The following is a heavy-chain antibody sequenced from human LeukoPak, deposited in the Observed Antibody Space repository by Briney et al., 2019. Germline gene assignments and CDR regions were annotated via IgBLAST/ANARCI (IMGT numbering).Heavy chain of an antibody. CDR3: AREVVATASAFDC. CDR2: IHPNSGAT. D-gene: IGHD2-21*01. CDR1: GYTFTGYY. V-gene: IGHV1-2*06. Sequence: GASVKVSCKASGYTFTGYYLHWVRQAPGQGLEWMGRIHPNSGATNSAQKFQGRVTMTRDTSITTAYMELSRLTSDDTAVYYCAREVVATASAFDCWGQGTLVTVSS. J-gene: IGHJ4*02.